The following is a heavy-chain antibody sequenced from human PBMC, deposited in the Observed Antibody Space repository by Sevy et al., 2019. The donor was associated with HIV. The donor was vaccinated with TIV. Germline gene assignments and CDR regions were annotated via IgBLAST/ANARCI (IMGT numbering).Heavy chain of an antibody. Sequence: GGSLRLSCAASGFTLSADWMHWVRQTPGKGLICVSRINSDGAATHYADSVKGRFIISRDNGKNSLHLQMNSLRVEDTGLYYCTRGTRGVVQSWGQGTLVTVSS. V-gene: IGHV3-74*01. CDR1: GFTLSADW. CDR2: INSDGAAT. CDR3: TRGTRGVVQS. D-gene: IGHD3-10*01. J-gene: IGHJ5*02.